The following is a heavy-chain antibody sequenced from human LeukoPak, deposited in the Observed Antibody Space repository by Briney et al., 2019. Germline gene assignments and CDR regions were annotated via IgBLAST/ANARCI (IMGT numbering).Heavy chain of an antibody. CDR2: IRYDGSDK. D-gene: IGHD6-19*01. J-gene: IGHJ4*02. CDR1: GFIFSTYW. CDR3: AKDWTGSGWYPDY. Sequence: GGSLRLSCAASGFIFSTYWMNWVRQAPGKGLEWVAFIRYDGSDKYYADSVKGRFTISRDNSKNTLYLQMNSLRAEDTAVYYCAKDWTGSGWYPDYWGQGTLVTVSS. V-gene: IGHV3-30*02.